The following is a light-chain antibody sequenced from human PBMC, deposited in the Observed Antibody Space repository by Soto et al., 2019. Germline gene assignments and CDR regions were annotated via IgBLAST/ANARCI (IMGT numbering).Light chain of an antibody. J-gene: IGKJ5*01. CDR1: QSVSSSY. CDR2: GAS. CDR3: QQYNNWPPIT. Sequence: EIGLTQSPGTLSLSPGERATLSCRARQSVSSSYLAWYQQKPGQAPRILIYGASSRATGIPDRFSGSGSGTEFTLTISSLQSEDFAVYYCQQYNNWPPITFGQGTRLEIK. V-gene: IGKV3-20*01.